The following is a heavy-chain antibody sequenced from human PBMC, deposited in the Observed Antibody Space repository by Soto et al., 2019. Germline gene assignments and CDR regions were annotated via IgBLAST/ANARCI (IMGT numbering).Heavy chain of an antibody. CDR2: IMPVSGAA. CDR3: ARVQWSHLSSFEDYNGMDV. D-gene: IGHD1-1*01. CDR1: AGTFTNSI. J-gene: IGHJ6*02. Sequence: QVHLVQSGPEVKKPGSSVKVSCRASAGTFTNSIISWVRQARGQGLEWLGAIMPVSGAAIYAQNFKCRITITAAVSATTVNMEVRSLRSDDRAVYYGARVQWSHLSSFEDYNGMDVWGQGTPVTVSS. V-gene: IGHV1-69*01.